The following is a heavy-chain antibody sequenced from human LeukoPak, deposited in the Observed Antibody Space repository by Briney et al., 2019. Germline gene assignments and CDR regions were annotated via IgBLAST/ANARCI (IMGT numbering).Heavy chain of an antibody. Sequence: PSETLSLTCTVSGGSISSYYWSWIRQPPGKGLEWIGYIYYSGSTHYNPSLKSRVTISVDTSKNQFSLKLSSVTAADTAVYYFPRHGGRGTDYYFYGMDAWGQGTTVTVSS. CDR3: PRHGGRGTDYYFYGMDA. CDR2: IYYSGST. V-gene: IGHV4-59*08. CDR1: GGSISSYY. J-gene: IGHJ6*02. D-gene: IGHD3-16*01.